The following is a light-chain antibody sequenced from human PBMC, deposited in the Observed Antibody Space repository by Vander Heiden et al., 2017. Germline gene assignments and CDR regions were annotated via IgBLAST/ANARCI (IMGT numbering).Light chain of an antibody. V-gene: IGKV1-5*03. Sequence: DIQMTQSPSTLSASLGDRVTITCRASQDISRWLAWYQQKPGKAPNLLIYKTSTLESGVPSRFSGSGSATEFTLTISSLQPDDVATYYCQQDNSLISFGQGTRVEIK. CDR2: KTS. J-gene: IGKJ5*01. CDR1: QDISRW. CDR3: QQDNSLIS.